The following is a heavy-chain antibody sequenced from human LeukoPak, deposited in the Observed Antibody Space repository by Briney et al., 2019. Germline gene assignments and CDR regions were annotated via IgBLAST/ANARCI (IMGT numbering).Heavy chain of an antibody. D-gene: IGHD2-15*01. V-gene: IGHV4-59*08. CDR1: GGSISSYY. CDR3: AKSSSHSIDAFDI. J-gene: IGHJ3*02. Sequence: PSETLSLTCTVSGGSISSYYWSWIRQPPGKGLEWIGYIYYSGSTNYNPSLKSRVTVSVDTSKSQFSLRLSSVTAADTAVYYCAKSSSHSIDAFDIWGQGTMVTVFS. CDR2: IYYSGST.